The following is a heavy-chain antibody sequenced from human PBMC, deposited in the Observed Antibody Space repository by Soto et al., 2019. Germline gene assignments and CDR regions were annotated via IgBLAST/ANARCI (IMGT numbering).Heavy chain of an antibody. Sequence: GESLKISCKGSGYSFTSYWIGWVRQMPGKGLEWMGIIYPGDSDTRYSPSFQGQVTISADKSISTAYLQWSSLKASDTAMYYCARHGKWVAEKAAFDIWGQGTMVTVSS. CDR1: GYSFTSYW. J-gene: IGHJ3*02. D-gene: IGHD6-19*01. CDR3: ARHGKWVAEKAAFDI. V-gene: IGHV5-51*01. CDR2: IYPGDSDT.